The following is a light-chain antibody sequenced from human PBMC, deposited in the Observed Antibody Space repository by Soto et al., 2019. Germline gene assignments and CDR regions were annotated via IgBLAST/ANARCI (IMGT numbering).Light chain of an antibody. Sequence: QSVLTQPRSVSGSPGQSVTISCTGTTNDVGNYNYVSWYQQHPSKAPKLMIYDVTKRPSGIPDRFSGSKSGTSATLGITGFQTGDEADYYCGSWDSSLSAYVFGTGTKVTVL. J-gene: IGLJ1*01. V-gene: IGLV2-11*01. CDR3: GSWDSSLSAYV. CDR2: DVT. CDR1: TNDVGNYNY.